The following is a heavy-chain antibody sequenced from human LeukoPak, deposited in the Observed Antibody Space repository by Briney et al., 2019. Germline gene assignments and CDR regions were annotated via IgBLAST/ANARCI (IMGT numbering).Heavy chain of an antibody. Sequence: GGSLRLSCAASGFNFANHAMSWVRQTAGKGLEWVSAISGGGDITYYADSVKGRFTISKDNSKDTLFLQMHSLRPGDTAVYYCAKVTVVPYYFDYWGQGTLVTVSS. D-gene: IGHD4-23*01. CDR1: GFNFANHA. J-gene: IGHJ4*02. CDR3: AKVTVVPYYFDY. CDR2: ISGGGDIT. V-gene: IGHV3-23*01.